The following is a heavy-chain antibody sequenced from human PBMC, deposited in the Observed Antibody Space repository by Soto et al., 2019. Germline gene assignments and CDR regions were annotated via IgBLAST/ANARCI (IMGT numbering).Heavy chain of an antibody. D-gene: IGHD2-8*02. CDR2: ISRDGGTK. J-gene: IGHJ4*02. V-gene: IGHV3-30*03. CDR3: TGEVASGY. Sequence: QVQLVESGGGVVQPGRSLRLSCAVSGFTVSTYGMHWVRQAPGKGLEWVAVISRDGGTKYYADSVKGRFTICRDNSRNTLFLEMNSLSGDDMAVYYCTGEVASGYWGQGTLVTVSS. CDR1: GFTVSTYG.